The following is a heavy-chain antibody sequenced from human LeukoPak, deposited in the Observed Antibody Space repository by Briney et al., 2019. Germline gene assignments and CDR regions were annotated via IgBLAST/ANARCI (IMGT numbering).Heavy chain of an antibody. CDR3: SRVWQQLTYYNGMDG. D-gene: IGHD6-13*01. Sequence: ASVKLSCKAAVYTVTSYGIGWVRRAPGPGLERMGWISAYNGNTNDAQTLHSRVTMTTETSTSTAYTELRSMRSDDTAVYYFSRVWQQLTYYNGMDGWSQATTVTVPS. CDR2: ISAYNGNT. J-gene: IGHJ6*02. V-gene: IGHV1-18*01. CDR1: VYTVTSYG.